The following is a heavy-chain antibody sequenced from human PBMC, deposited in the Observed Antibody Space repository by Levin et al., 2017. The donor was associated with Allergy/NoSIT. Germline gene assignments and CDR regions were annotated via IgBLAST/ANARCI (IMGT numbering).Heavy chain of an antibody. CDR1: GFTFSSYA. CDR3: AREGEEGGWYCDY. J-gene: IGHJ4*02. Sequence: GGSLRLSCAASGFTFSSYAMHWVRQAPGKGLEWVAVISYDGSNKYYADSVKGRFTISRDNSKNTLYLQMNSLRAEDTAVYYCAREGEEGGWYCDYWGQGTLVTVSS. CDR2: ISYDGSNK. D-gene: IGHD6-19*01. V-gene: IGHV3-30-3*01.